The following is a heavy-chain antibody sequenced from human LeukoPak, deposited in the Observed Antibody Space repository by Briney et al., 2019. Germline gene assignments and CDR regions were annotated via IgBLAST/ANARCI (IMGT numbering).Heavy chain of an antibody. CDR1: GFLFSSFA. J-gene: IGHJ4*02. V-gene: IGHV3-30-3*01. CDR2: ISHDGSNK. CDR3: ARDYNGDIDRIYYFDY. D-gene: IGHD4-17*01. Sequence: PGGSLRLSCAASGFLFSSFALHWVSQAPGKGMEWVTLISHDGSNKYYADSVKGRFTISRDNSKNTVYLEMNSLRAEDTAMYYCARDYNGDIDRIYYFDYWGQGTLVTVSS.